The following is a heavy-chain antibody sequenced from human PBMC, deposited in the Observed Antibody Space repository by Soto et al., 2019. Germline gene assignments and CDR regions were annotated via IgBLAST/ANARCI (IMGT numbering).Heavy chain of an antibody. D-gene: IGHD2-21*02. J-gene: IGHJ4*02. CDR3: ARVGGDGGFDY. V-gene: IGHV3-21*01. CDR1: GFTFSSHN. CDR2: ISSSSSYI. Sequence: EVQLVESGGGLVKPGGSLRLSCAASGFTFSSHNMNWVRQAPGEGLEWVSSISSSSSYIYYADSVKGRFIISRDNAKNSLYLQMNSLRAEDRAVYYCARVGGDGGFDYWGQGTLVTVSS.